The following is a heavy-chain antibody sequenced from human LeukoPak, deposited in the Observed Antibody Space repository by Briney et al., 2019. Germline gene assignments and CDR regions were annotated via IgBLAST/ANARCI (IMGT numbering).Heavy chain of an antibody. V-gene: IGHV4-39*07. CDR1: GGSISSSNYY. Sequence: SETLSLTCTVSGGSISSSNYYWNWIRQPPGKGLEWIGSIYYSGSTYYKPSLKSRVTISVDTSKNQVSLQLNSVTPEDTAVYYCARGRDTALGTWGQGTLVTVSS. J-gene: IGHJ4*02. D-gene: IGHD5-18*01. CDR2: IYYSGST. CDR3: ARGRDTALGT.